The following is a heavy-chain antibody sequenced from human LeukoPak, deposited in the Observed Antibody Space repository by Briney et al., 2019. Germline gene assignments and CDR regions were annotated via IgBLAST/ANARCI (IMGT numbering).Heavy chain of an antibody. V-gene: IGHV3-53*01. Sequence: GGSLRLSCAASGFTVSSNHMSWVRQAPGKGLEWVSFIYSGGSTYYADSVKGRFTISRDNSKNTLYPQMNSLRAEDTAVYYCARATVTTPNFDYWGQGTLVTVSS. CDR3: ARATVTTPNFDY. CDR1: GFTVSSNH. CDR2: IYSGGST. J-gene: IGHJ4*02. D-gene: IGHD4-11*01.